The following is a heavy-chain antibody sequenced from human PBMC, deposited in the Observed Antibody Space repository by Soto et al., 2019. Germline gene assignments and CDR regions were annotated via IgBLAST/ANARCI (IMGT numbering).Heavy chain of an antibody. CDR3: ARDDSSGYYYDAFDI. Sequence: EVQLLESGGGLAQPGGSLRLSCAASGFTFSSYAMSWVRQAPGQGLEWVSVISGSGGSTYYADSVKGRFTISRDNSKNTLHLQMNSLRAEDTAVYYCARDDSSGYYYDAFDIWGQGTMVTVSS. D-gene: IGHD3-22*01. CDR1: GFTFSSYA. J-gene: IGHJ3*02. CDR2: ISGSGGST. V-gene: IGHV3-23*01.